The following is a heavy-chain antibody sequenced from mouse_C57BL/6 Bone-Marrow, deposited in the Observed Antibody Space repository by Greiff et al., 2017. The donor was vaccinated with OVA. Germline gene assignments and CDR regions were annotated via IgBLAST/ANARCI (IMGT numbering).Heavy chain of an antibody. CDR3: ARENYYGSSPLDYFDY. V-gene: IGHV1-63*01. CDR2: IYPGGGYT. CDR1: GYTFTNYW. J-gene: IGHJ2*01. Sequence: QVQLQQSGAELVRPGPSVKMSCKASGYTFTNYWIGWAKQRPGHGLEWIGDIYPGGGYTNYNEKFKGKATLTADKSSSTAYMQLSSLTSEDSAVYFCARENYYGSSPLDYFDYWGQGTTLTVSS. D-gene: IGHD1-1*01.